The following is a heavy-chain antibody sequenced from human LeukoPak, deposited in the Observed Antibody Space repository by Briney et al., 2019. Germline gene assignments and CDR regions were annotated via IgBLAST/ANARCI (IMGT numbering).Heavy chain of an antibody. CDR1: GFDFSTYS. CDR2: ISSSSSNI. V-gene: IGHV3-48*01. Sequence: GGSLRLSCAASGFDFSTYSIGWVRQAPGKGLEWVSYISSSSSNIYHADSVKGRFTISRDNSKNTLYLQMNSLRAEDTAVYYCAELTDSGYDIFDYWGQGTLVTVSS. CDR3: AELTDSGYDIFDY. D-gene: IGHD5-12*01. J-gene: IGHJ4*02.